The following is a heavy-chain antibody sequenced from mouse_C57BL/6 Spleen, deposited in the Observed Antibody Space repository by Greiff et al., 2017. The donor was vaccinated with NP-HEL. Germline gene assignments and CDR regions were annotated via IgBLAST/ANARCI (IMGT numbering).Heavy chain of an antibody. CDR2: INPYNGDT. CDR3: ARRGGSSYGAMDY. CDR1: GYSFTGYF. V-gene: IGHV1-20*01. J-gene: IGHJ4*01. D-gene: IGHD1-1*01. Sequence: VQLKESGPELVKPGDSVKISCKASGYSFTGYFMNWVMQSHGKSLEWIGRINPYNGDTFYNQKFKGKATLTVDKSSSTAHMELRSLTSEDSAVYYCARRGGSSYGAMDYWGQGTSVTVSS.